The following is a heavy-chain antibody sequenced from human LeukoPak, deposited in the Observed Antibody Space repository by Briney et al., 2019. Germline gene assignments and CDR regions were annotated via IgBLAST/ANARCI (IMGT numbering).Heavy chain of an antibody. V-gene: IGHV3-48*03. Sequence: GGSLRLSCAASGFTFSSYEMNWVRQAPGKGLEWVSYISSSGSTIYYADSVKGRFTISRDNAKNSLYLQMNSLRAEDTAVYYCARENELKGYCSGGSCYSHWYFDLRGVAPWPLSPQ. J-gene: IGHJ2*01. D-gene: IGHD2-15*01. CDR1: GFTFSSYE. CDR3: ARENELKGYCSGGSCYSHWYFDL. CDR2: ISSSGSTI.